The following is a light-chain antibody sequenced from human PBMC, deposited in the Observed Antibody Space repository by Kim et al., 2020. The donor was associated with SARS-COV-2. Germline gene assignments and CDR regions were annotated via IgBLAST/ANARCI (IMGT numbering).Light chain of an antibody. J-gene: IGLJ2*01. V-gene: IGLV3-1*01. CDR3: QAWDSNTAV. Sequence: SYELTQPPSVSVSPGQTATITCSGDKLEDRYVCWFQQKPGQSPLLVISQDTKRPSGIPELFSGSNSGNTATLTISGTQATDEADYFCQAWDSNTAVFGGGTQLTVL. CDR2: QDT. CDR1: KLEDRY.